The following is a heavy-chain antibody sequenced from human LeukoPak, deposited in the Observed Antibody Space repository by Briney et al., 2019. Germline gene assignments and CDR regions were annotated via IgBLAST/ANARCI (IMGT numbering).Heavy chain of an antibody. D-gene: IGHD2-15*01. CDR1: GGSIVGYY. V-gene: IGHV4-59*01. CDR2: KNENGHT. Sequence: SETLSLTCTVSGGSIVGYYWSWIRQPPGKGLEWIGYKNENGHTDYNPSLKSRVTISLETSKNHFSLTLSSVTAADTAVYFCARDVGGGPFYDYWGQGTLVTVSS. J-gene: IGHJ4*02. CDR3: ARDVGGGPFYDY.